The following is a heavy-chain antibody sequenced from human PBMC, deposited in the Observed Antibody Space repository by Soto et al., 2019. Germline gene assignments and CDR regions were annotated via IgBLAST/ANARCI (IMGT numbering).Heavy chain of an antibody. CDR3: ARKGYYYGSGSQFDY. J-gene: IGHJ4*02. V-gene: IGHV1-2*04. CDR1: GYTFTGYY. CDR2: INPNSGGT. D-gene: IGHD3-10*01. Sequence: ASVKVSCKASGYTFTGYYMHWVRQAPGQGLEWMGWINPNSGGTNYAQKFQGWVTMTRDTSISTAYMELSRLRSDDMSVYYCARKGYYYGSGSQFDYWGQGTLVTVSS.